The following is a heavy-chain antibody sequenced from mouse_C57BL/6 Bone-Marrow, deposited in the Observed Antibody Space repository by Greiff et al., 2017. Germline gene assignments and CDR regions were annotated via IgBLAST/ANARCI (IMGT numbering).Heavy chain of an antibody. D-gene: IGHD2-4*01. CDR1: GYTFTDYT. CDR2: FYPGSGSI. CDR3: ARDERYYDYEGYFDY. J-gene: IGHJ2*01. V-gene: IGHV1-62-2*01. Sequence: QVQLQQSGAELVKPGASVKLSCKASGYTFTDYTIHWVKQRSGQGLEWIGWFYPGSGSIKYNERFKDKATLTADKSSNTVYMELSRLTSEDSAVYSCARDERYYDYEGYFDYWGQGTTLTVSS.